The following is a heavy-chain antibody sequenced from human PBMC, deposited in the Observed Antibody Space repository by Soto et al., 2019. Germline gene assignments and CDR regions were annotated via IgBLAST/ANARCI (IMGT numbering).Heavy chain of an antibody. CDR2: ISGDGNYI. Sequence: EVQVVESGGGLVKPGGSLRLSCATSGLSFNNYNMNWVRQAPGKGLEWVSSISGDGNYIYYADSVRGRFTISRDNAKSSLYLQMNSLRAEDTAVYYCAKALRLHFDYWGQGTVVTVSS. J-gene: IGHJ4*02. CDR1: GLSFNNYN. V-gene: IGHV3-21*01. D-gene: IGHD3-16*01. CDR3: AKALRLHFDY.